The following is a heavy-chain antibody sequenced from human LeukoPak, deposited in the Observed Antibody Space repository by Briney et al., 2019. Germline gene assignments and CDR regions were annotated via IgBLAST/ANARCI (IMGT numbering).Heavy chain of an antibody. D-gene: IGHD2-2*01. J-gene: IGHJ3*02. CDR3: ARDRDVVVPAAIRDYDAFDI. CDR1: GGTFSSYA. V-gene: IGHV1-69*01. Sequence: SVKVSCKASGGTFSSYAISWVRQAPGQGIEWMGGIIPIFGIANYGQKFEGRVEITANESTSTAYVELSSLRCEDTAVYYCARDRDVVVPAAIRDYDAFDIWGQGTMVTVSS. CDR2: IIPIFGIA.